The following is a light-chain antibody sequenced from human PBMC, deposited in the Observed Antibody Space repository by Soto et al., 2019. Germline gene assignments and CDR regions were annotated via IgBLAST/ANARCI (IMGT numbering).Light chain of an antibody. CDR3: CSYAGGPYV. V-gene: IGLV2-11*01. CDR2: DVS. CDR1: SSDVGAYNY. J-gene: IGLJ1*01. Sequence: QSVLTQPRSVSGSPGQSVAISCTGTSSDVGAYNYVSWYQQHPGKAPKVIIYDVSKRPSGVPDRFSGSKSGNTASLTISGLQAEDDADYYCCSYAGGPYVFGTGTKVTVL.